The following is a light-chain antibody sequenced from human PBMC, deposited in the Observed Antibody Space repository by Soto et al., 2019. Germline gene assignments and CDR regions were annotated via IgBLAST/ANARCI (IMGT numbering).Light chain of an antibody. Sequence: QSVLTQPHSASGTPGQRVTISCSGSSSNIGTNTVIWYQQLPGAAPKLLIYSDNQRPSGVPDRFAGSKSGTSASLAISGLQSEDEADYYCAAWDVSLVVFGGGTKVTVL. CDR2: SDN. CDR3: AAWDVSLVV. CDR1: SSNIGTNT. J-gene: IGLJ2*01. V-gene: IGLV1-44*01.